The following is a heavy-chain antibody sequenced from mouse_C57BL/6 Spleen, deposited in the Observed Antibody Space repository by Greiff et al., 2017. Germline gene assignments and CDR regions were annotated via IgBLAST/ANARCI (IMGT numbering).Heavy chain of an antibody. CDR2: IHPNSGST. D-gene: IGHD2-5*01. J-gene: IGHJ2*01. CDR3: ARYSNYVDFDY. V-gene: IGHV1-64*01. CDR1: GYTFTSYW. Sequence: VKLQQPGAELVKPGASVKLSCKASGYTFTSYWMHWVKQRPGQGLEWIGMIHPNSGSTNYNEKFKSKATLTVDKSSITAYMQLSSLTSEDSAVYYCARYSNYVDFDYWGQGTTLTVSS.